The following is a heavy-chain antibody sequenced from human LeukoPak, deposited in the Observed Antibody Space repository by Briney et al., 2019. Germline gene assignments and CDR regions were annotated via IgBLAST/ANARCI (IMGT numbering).Heavy chain of an antibody. CDR3: AKTQDTSMIYGYFDY. CDR2: VIGSGGRT. J-gene: IGHJ4*02. V-gene: IGHV3-23*01. CDR1: GFTFSSYS. Sequence: PGGSLRLSCAASGFTFSSYSMSWVRQAPGKGPEWLAAVIGSGGRTSYADSVKGRFTISGDNSKNTLYLEMNSLSAEDTALYVCAKTQDTSMIYGYFDYWGQGTLVTVSS. D-gene: IGHD5-18*01.